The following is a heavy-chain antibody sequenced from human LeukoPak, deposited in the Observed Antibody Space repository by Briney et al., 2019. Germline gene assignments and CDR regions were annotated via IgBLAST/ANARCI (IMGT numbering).Heavy chain of an antibody. Sequence: AASVKVSCKVSGYTFTSYAMHWVRQAPGQRLEWMGWINAGNGNTKYSQKFQGRVTITRDTSASTAYMELSSLRSEDTAVYYCARDNWQQLVRGAFDYWGQGTLVTVSS. J-gene: IGHJ4*02. CDR3: ARDNWQQLVRGAFDY. V-gene: IGHV1-3*01. CDR1: GYTFTSYA. D-gene: IGHD6-13*01. CDR2: INAGNGNT.